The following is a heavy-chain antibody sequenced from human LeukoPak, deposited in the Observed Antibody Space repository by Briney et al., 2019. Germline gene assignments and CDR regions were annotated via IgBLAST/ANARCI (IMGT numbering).Heavy chain of an antibody. V-gene: IGHV4-4*07. J-gene: IGHJ5*02. CDR3: ARELAASWFDP. Sequence: SETLSLTCTVSGGSISSYYWSWIRQPAGRGLEWIGRIYTSGSTNYNPSLKSRVTMSVDTSRNQFSLKLSSVTAADTAVYYCARELAASWFDPWGQGTLVTVSS. D-gene: IGHD6-6*01. CDR2: IYTSGST. CDR1: GGSISSYY.